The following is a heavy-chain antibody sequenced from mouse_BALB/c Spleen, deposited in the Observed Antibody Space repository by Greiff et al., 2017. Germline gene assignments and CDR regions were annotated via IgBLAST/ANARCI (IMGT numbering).Heavy chain of an antibody. V-gene: IGHV1S56*01. CDR1: GYTFTSYY. CDR2: IYPGNVNT. Sequence: VQLQESGPELVKPGASVRISCKASGYTFTSYYIHWVKQRPGQGLEWIGWIYPGNVNTKYNEKFKGKATLTADKSSSTAYMQLSSLTSEDSAVYFGARLTVVARDWYFDVWGAGTTVTVSS. D-gene: IGHD1-1*01. CDR3: ARLTVVARDWYFDV. J-gene: IGHJ1*01.